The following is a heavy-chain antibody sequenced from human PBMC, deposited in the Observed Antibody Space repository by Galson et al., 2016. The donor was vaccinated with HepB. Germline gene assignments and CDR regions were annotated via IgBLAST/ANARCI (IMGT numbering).Heavy chain of an antibody. J-gene: IGHJ4*02. D-gene: IGHD3-16*01. CDR1: GGAFSNGLYY. Sequence: TLSLTCTVSGGAFSNGLYYWSWIRQPAGKGLEWIGRIYSNGSTNYNPSLKSRVTISVGTSKNQFSLRLSSVTVADTAVYYCARAFGDIVVVEAASYLDSWGQGTLVTVSS. CDR2: IYSNGST. CDR3: ARAFGDIVVVEAASYLDS. V-gene: IGHV4-61*02.